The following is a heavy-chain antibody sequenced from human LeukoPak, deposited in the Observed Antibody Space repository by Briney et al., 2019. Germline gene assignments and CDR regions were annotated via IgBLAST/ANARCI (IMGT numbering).Heavy chain of an antibody. CDR3: ARVHPDCSGGSCYYRFDP. CDR2: INPKSGGT. V-gene: IGHV1-2*02. J-gene: IGHJ5*02. D-gene: IGHD2-15*01. Sequence: ASVNLSCNASGYTFTGYYMHWVRQAPGQGHELKGLINPKSGGTNYAQKFQGRVTMTRDTSISTAYMELSRLRSDDTAVYYCARVHPDCSGGSCYYRFDPWGQGTLVTVSS. CDR1: GYTFTGYY.